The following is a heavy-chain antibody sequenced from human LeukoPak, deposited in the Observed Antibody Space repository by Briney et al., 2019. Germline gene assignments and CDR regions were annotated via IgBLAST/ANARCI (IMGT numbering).Heavy chain of an antibody. J-gene: IGHJ4*02. V-gene: IGHV3-7*01. CDR2: IDQDGSSK. Sequence: PGGSLRLSCVASGFSFSSSWMTWVRQAPGKGLEWVGNIDQDGSSKYYVDSVKGRFTISRDNVKNSLYLQMNSLRADDTAVYYCARDQFTKGDYWGQGTLVTVSS. D-gene: IGHD2-8*01. CDR3: ARDQFTKGDY. CDR1: GFSFSSSW.